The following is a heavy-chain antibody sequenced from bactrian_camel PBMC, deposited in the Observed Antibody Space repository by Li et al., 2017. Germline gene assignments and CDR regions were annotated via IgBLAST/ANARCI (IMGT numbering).Heavy chain of an antibody. D-gene: IGHD3*01. CDR3: ALDRSRYDCAITSWFESSEYNY. CDR1: QYIFS. Sequence: HVQLVESGGGSVQAGGSLNLSCATSQYIFSVGWFRQAPGKEREEVVYFNTVGSTIYAESVKGRFTMDKDSAKNILSLQMNSLKPEDTAVYSCALDRSRYDCAITSWFESSEYNYWGQGTQVTVS. CDR2: FNTVGST. J-gene: IGHJ4*01. V-gene: IGHV3S53*01.